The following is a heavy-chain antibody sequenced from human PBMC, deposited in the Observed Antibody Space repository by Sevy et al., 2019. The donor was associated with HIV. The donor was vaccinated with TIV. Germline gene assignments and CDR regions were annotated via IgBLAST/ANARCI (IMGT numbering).Heavy chain of an antibody. CDR2: ISGSGGST. J-gene: IGHJ6*02. V-gene: IGHV3-23*01. CDR3: AKGGGGYCSSTSCYNNYYYGMDV. CDR1: GFTFSSYA. D-gene: IGHD2-2*02. Sequence: GGSLRLSCAASGFTFSSYAMSWVRQAPGKGLEWVSAISGSGGSTYYADSVKGRFTISRDNSKNTLYLQMNSLRAEDTAVYYCAKGGGGYCSSTSCYNNYYYGMDVWGQRTTVTVSS.